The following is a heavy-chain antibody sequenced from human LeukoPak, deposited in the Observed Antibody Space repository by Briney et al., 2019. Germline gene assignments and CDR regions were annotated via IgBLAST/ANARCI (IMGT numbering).Heavy chain of an antibody. D-gene: IGHD3-22*01. CDR1: GYTFTSYY. J-gene: IGHJ4*02. V-gene: IGHV1-46*01. CDR2: INPSGSST. CDR3: AISQGSYYDTSGYLGGDY. Sequence: ASVKVSCKASGYTFTSYYMHWVRQAPGQGLEWMGIINPSGSSTSYAQKFQGRVTMTRDTSTSTVYMELSSLRSDDTAVYYCAISQGSYYDTSGYLGGDYWGQGTLVTVSS.